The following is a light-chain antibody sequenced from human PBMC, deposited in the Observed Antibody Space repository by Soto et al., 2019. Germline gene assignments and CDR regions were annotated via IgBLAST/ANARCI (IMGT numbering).Light chain of an antibody. CDR3: CSYAGSSTSYV. CDR2: EGS. Sequence: SALTQPASVSGSPGQPITISCTGTSSDVGSYNLVSWYQQHPGKAPKLMIYEGSKRPSGVSNRFSGSKSGNTASLTISGLQAEDEADYYCCSYAGSSTSYVFGT. V-gene: IGLV2-23*01. J-gene: IGLJ1*01. CDR1: SSDVGSYNL.